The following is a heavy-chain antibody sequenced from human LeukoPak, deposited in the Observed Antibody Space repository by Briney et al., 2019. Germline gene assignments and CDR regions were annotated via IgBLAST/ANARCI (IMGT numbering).Heavy chain of an antibody. V-gene: IGHV1-18*01. CDR1: GYTFTSYG. Sequence: GASVKVSCKASGYTFTSYGISWVRQAPGQGLEWMGWISAYNGNTNYAQKLQGRVTMTTDTSTSTAHMELRSLRSDDTAVYYCAREIDDYVSWFDPWGQGTLVTVSS. J-gene: IGHJ5*02. CDR3: AREIDDYVSWFDP. CDR2: ISAYNGNT. D-gene: IGHD4-17*01.